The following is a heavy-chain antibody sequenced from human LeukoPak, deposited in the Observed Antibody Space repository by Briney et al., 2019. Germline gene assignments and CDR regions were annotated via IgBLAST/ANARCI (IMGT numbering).Heavy chain of an antibody. Sequence: GGSLRLSCAASGFTFSSYAMSWVHQAPGKGLEWVSAISGTGGRTYYADSVKGRFSISRDNSKNTLYLQMSDLRAEDTAVYYCAKITVATTPNYWGQGTLVTVSS. CDR1: GFTFSSYA. J-gene: IGHJ4*02. CDR3: AKITVATTPNY. D-gene: IGHD3-10*01. V-gene: IGHV3-23*01. CDR2: ISGTGGRT.